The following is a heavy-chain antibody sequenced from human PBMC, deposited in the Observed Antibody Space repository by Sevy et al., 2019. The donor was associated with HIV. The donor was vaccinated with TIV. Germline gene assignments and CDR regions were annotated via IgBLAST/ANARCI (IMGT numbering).Heavy chain of an antibody. CDR2: INHSGST. D-gene: IGHD3-22*01. V-gene: IGHV4-34*01. J-gene: IGHJ4*01. CDR1: GGSFSADY. CDR3: ARGYDAGPLIY. Sequence: SETMSLTCTVYGGSFSADYWTWIRQPPGKGLEWIGEINHSGSTNYNPSLKSRVTISLDTSKNQFSLRLTSVTAADTAVFYCARGYDAGPLIYWGHGTLVTVSS.